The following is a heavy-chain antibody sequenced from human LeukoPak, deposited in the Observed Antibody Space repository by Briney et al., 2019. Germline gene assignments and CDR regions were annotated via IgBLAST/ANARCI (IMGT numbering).Heavy chain of an antibody. Sequence: GASVKVSCKASGYTFTSYAMHWVRQAPGQRLEWMGWINAGNGNTKYSQKFQGRVTITRDTSASTAYMELSSLGSEDTAVYYCARAPGYSSGWDFDYWGQGTLVTVSS. J-gene: IGHJ4*02. V-gene: IGHV1-3*01. CDR3: ARAPGYSSGWDFDY. D-gene: IGHD6-19*01. CDR2: INAGNGNT. CDR1: GYTFTSYA.